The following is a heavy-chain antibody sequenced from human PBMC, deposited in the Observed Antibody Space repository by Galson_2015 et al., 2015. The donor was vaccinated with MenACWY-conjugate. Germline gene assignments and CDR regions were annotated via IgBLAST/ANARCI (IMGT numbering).Heavy chain of an antibody. J-gene: IGHJ1*01. CDR3: ARGVYDSSGYYFP. CDR2: IKQDESEK. Sequence: SLRLSCAASGFTFNNYWMSWVRQVPGKGPEWVANIKQDESEKYYVDSVRGRFTISRDNAKSSLFLQMNSLRVEDTAVYYCARGVYDSSGYYFPWGQGTLVTVSS. CDR1: GFTFNNYW. V-gene: IGHV3-7*01. D-gene: IGHD3-22*01.